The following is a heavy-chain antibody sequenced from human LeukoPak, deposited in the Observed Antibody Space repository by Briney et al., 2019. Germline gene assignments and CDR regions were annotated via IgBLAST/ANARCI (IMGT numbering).Heavy chain of an antibody. V-gene: IGHV3-30*18. CDR1: GFTFSSYG. CDR2: ISYDESNK. Sequence: PGGSLRLSCAASGFTFSSYGMHWVRQAPGKGLEWVAVISYDESNKYYADSVKGRFTISRDNSKNTLYLQMNSLRAEDTAVYYCAKEEQVGAFDYWGQGTLVTVSS. J-gene: IGHJ4*02. CDR3: AKEEQVGAFDY. D-gene: IGHD1-26*01.